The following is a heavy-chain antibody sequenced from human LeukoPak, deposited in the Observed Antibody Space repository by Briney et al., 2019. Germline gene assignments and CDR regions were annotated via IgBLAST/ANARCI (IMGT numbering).Heavy chain of an antibody. CDR3: AKGPADYDILTGYYFFDY. V-gene: IGHV3-30*02. Sequence: GGSLRLSCAASGFTFSSYGMHWVRQAPGKGLEWVAFIRYDGSNKYYADSVKGRFTISRDNSKNTLYLQMNSLRAEDTAVYYCAKGPADYDILTGYYFFDYWGQGTLVTVSS. D-gene: IGHD3-9*01. CDR2: IRYDGSNK. J-gene: IGHJ4*02. CDR1: GFTFSSYG.